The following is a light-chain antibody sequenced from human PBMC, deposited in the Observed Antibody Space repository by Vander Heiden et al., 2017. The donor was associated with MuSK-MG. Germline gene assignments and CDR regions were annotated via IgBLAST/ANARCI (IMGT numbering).Light chain of an antibody. V-gene: IGKV1-5*03. CDR2: KAS. Sequence: DIRMTQSPSTLSASVGDRVTITCRASQSISSWLAWYQQKPGKAPKLLIYKASSLESGVPSRFSGSGSGTEFTLTISSLQPDDFATYYCQQYNSYPLFGPGTKVDIK. CDR3: QQYNSYPL. J-gene: IGKJ3*01. CDR1: QSISSW.